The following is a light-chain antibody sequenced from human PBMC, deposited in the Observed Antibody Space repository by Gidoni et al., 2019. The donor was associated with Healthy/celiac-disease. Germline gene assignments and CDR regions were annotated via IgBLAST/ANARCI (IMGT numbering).Light chain of an antibody. V-gene: IGKV4-1*01. J-gene: IGKJ2*01. CDR2: WAS. CDR3: QQYYSTPS. CDR1: QSVLYSSNNKNY. Sequence: IVMTQSPDSLDVSLGERATINCKSSQSVLYSSNNKNYLAWYQQKPGQPPKLLIYWASTRESGVPDRFSGSGSGTDFTLTISSLQAEDVAVYYCQQYYSTPSFGQGTKLEIK.